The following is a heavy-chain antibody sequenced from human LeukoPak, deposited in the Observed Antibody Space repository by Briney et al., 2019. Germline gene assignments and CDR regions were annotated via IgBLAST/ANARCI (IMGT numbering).Heavy chain of an antibody. CDR2: ISSSSSTI. J-gene: IGHJ3*02. Sequence: GGSLRLSCAASGFIFSSHGMNWVRQAPGKGLEWVSYISSSSSTIYYADSVEGRFTISRDNAKNSLYLQMNSLRAEDTAVYYCAREDFDLGGAFDIWGQGTMVTVSS. CDR1: GFIFSSHG. V-gene: IGHV3-48*04. D-gene: IGHD3-10*01. CDR3: AREDFDLGGAFDI.